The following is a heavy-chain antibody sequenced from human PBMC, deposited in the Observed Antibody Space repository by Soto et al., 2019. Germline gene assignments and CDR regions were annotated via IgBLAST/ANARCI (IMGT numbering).Heavy chain of an antibody. Sequence: EVPLLESGGGLVQPGGSLRLSCAASGFTFSSYAMRWVRQAPVKGLEWVSAISGSGGSTYYADSVKGRFTISRDNSQNTLYLRLNSLRAEDTAVDYCARRGSGSYYDYWGQGTLVTVSS. D-gene: IGHD1-26*01. CDR3: ARRGSGSYYDY. CDR2: ISGSGGST. CDR1: GFTFSSYA. J-gene: IGHJ4*02. V-gene: IGHV3-23*01.